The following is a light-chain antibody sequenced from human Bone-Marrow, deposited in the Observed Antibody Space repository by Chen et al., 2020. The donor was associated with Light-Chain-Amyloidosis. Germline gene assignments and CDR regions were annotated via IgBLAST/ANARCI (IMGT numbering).Light chain of an antibody. J-gene: IGLJ2*01. Sequence: SYELTQPPSVSVSPGQTARITCSGDDLPTKYAYWYQQKPGQAPVLVIHRDTERPSGISERFSGSSAGTTATLAISGVQAEGEADYLYQSADSSGTYEVIFGGRTKLTVL. V-gene: IGLV3-25*03. CDR2: RDT. CDR1: DLPTKY. CDR3: QSADSSGTYEVI.